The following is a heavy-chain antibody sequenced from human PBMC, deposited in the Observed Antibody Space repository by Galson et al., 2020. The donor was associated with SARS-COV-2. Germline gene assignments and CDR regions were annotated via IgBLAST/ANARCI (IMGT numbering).Heavy chain of an antibody. Sequence: GESLKISCAASGFPFSRYSMNWVRQAPGQGLEWVSSISSSSSYIYYADSVKGRFTISRDNAKNSLYLQMNSLRAEDTAVYYCARVPYSSGWYGYYFDYWGQGTLVTVAS. CDR3: ARVPYSSGWYGYYFDY. CDR1: GFPFSRYS. J-gene: IGHJ4*02. V-gene: IGHV3-21*01. D-gene: IGHD6-19*01. CDR2: ISSSSSYI.